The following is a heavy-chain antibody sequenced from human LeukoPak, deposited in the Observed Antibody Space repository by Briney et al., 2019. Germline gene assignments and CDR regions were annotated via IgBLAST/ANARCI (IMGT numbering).Heavy chain of an antibody. J-gene: IGHJ5*02. D-gene: IGHD3-10*01. CDR1: GGSISSYY. CDR2: IYYSGGT. V-gene: IGHV4-59*08. CDR3: ARSGDWFDP. Sequence: SETLSLTCTVSGGSISSYYWSWIRQPPGKGLEWIGYIYYSGGTNYNPSLKSRVTISVDTSKNQFSLKLSSVTAADTAVYYCARSGDWFDPWGQGTLVTVSS.